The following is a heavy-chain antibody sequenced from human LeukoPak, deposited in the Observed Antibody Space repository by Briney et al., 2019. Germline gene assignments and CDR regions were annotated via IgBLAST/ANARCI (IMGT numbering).Heavy chain of an antibody. J-gene: IGHJ4*02. CDR1: GGTFSSYA. Sequence: SVKVSCKASGGTFSSYAISWVRQAPGQGLEWMGRIIPIFGTANYAQKFQGRVTITTDESTSTAYMELSSLRSEDTAVYYCAAHYYDSSGYFDYWGQGTLVAVSS. D-gene: IGHD3-22*01. CDR2: IIPIFGTA. V-gene: IGHV1-69*05. CDR3: AAHYYDSSGYFDY.